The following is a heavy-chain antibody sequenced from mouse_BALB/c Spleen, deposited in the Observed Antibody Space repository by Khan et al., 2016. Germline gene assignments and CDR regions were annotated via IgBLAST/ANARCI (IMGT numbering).Heavy chain of an antibody. V-gene: IGHV1-7*01. D-gene: IGHD2-14*01. CDR1: GYTFTSYW. J-gene: IGHJ3*01. CDR3: ARGGDYRDDWFAY. Sequence: QVQLQQSGAELAKPGASVKMSCKASGYTFTSYWMHWVKQRPGQGLEWIGYINPSTGYTEYNQKFKDKATLTADKSSSTAYMQLSSLTSEDSAVYYCARGGDYRDDWFAYWGQGTLVTVSA. CDR2: INPSTGYT.